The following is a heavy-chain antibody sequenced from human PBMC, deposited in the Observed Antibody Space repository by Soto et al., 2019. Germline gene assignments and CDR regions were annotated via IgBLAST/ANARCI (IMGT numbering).Heavy chain of an antibody. CDR2: IGGGGGSP. J-gene: IGHJ4*02. D-gene: IGHD6-25*01. CDR3: AKPSGAVPATPFVY. Sequence: EVQLLESGGGLVQPGGSLRLSCAASGFTFSNYAMGWVRQAPGKGLEWVSAIGGGGGSPYFADSVKGRFTITRDNSKNTLYMKMNSLRAEDPALYSCAKPSGAVPATPFVYWGQGTLVTFSS. CDR1: GFTFSNYA. V-gene: IGHV3-23*01.